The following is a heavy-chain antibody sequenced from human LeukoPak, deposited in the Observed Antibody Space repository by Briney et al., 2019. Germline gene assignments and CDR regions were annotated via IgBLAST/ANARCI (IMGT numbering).Heavy chain of an antibody. Sequence: PSETLSLTCTVSGGSISSSSFHWGWIRQPPGKGLEWIGSIYYSGSTYYNPSFKSRVTISVDTSKNQFSLKLSSVTAADTAVYYCAKIKTTFGVVTHAFDIWGQGTIVTVSP. CDR3: AKIKTTFGVVTHAFDI. D-gene: IGHD3-3*01. CDR1: GGSISSSSFH. J-gene: IGHJ3*02. CDR2: IYYSGST. V-gene: IGHV4-39*07.